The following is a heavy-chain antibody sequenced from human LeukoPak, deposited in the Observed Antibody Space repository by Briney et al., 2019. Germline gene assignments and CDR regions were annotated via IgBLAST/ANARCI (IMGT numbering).Heavy chain of an antibody. Sequence: GGSLRLSCAASGFTFSNYAMSWVRQAPGKGLEWVSGISSGGTGTYYADSVRGRFTISRDNSKITLYLQMDSLRVEDTGVYYCARAVPSWFDPWGQGTLVAVSS. CDR2: ISSGGTGT. J-gene: IGHJ5*02. CDR3: ARAVPSWFDP. CDR1: GFTFSNYA. V-gene: IGHV3-23*01. D-gene: IGHD3-10*01.